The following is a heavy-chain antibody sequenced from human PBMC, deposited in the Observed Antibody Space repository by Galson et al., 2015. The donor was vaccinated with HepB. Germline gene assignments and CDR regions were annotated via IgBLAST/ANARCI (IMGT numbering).Heavy chain of an antibody. CDR1: GGTFSSYA. CDR2: IIPIFGTA. V-gene: IGHV1-69*13. CDR3: ARDPPYCSGGSCSDAFDI. Sequence: SVKVSCKASGGTFSSYAISWVRQAPGQGLEWMGGIIPIFGTANYAQKFQGGVTITADESTSTAYMGLSSLRSEDTAVYYCARDPPYCSGGSCSDAFDIWGQGTMVTVSS. D-gene: IGHD2-15*01. J-gene: IGHJ3*02.